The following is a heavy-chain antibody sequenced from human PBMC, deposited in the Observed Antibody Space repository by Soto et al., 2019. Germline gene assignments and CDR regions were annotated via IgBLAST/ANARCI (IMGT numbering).Heavy chain of an antibody. D-gene: IGHD6-19*01. CDR2: INPNSGGT. CDR3: ARVQGSGSRPCYYYYGMDV. CDR1: GYTFTGYY. Sequence: SVKVSCKASGYTFTGYYMHWGRQAPGQGLEWMGWINPNSGGTNYAQKFQGWVTMTRDTSISTAYMELSRLRSDDTAVYYCARVQGSGSRPCYYYYGMDVWGQGTTVTVSS. V-gene: IGHV1-2*04. J-gene: IGHJ6*02.